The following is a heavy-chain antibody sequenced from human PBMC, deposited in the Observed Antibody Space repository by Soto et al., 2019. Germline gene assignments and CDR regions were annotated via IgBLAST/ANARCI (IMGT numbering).Heavy chain of an antibody. J-gene: IGHJ5*02. CDR3: ARHVIAAHGWFDP. V-gene: IGHV4-39*01. CDR1: GGSISSSSYY. CDR2: IYYSGST. D-gene: IGHD6-13*01. Sequence: PSETLSLTCTVSGGSISSSSYYWGWIRPPPGKGLGWIGSIYYSGSTYYNPSLKSRVTISVDTSKNQFSLKLSSVTAADTAVYYCARHVIAAHGWFDPWGQGTLVTVSS.